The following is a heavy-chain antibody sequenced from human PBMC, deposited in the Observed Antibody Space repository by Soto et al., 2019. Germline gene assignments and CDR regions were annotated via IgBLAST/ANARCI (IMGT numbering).Heavy chain of an antibody. CDR2: ISGSGGST. D-gene: IGHD6-13*01. Sequence: EVQLLESGGGLVQPGGSPRLSCAASGFTFSSYAMSWVRQAPGKGLEWVSAISGSGGSTYYADSVKGRFTISRDNSKNTLYLQMNSLRAEDTAVYYCAKEGSALSSRISSWYTAGEYYFDYWGQGTLVTVSS. CDR3: AKEGSALSSRISSWYTAGEYYFDY. CDR1: GFTFSSYA. J-gene: IGHJ4*02. V-gene: IGHV3-23*01.